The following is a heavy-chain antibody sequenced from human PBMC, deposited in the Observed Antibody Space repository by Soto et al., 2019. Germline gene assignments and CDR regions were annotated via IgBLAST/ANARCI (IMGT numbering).Heavy chain of an antibody. D-gene: IGHD6-13*01. J-gene: IGHJ4*02. CDR3: ARVQQLALDY. CDR2: ISFSSDSI. CDR1: GFTFSTHS. V-gene: IGHV3-48*01. Sequence: EVQLVESGGDLVQPGGSLRLSCAASGFTFSTHSMNWVRQAPGKGLEWISYISFSSDSIYYADSIKGRFTISRDNAKNSLLLQMSSLTAEDTAVYYCARVQQLALDYWGQGTLVTVSS.